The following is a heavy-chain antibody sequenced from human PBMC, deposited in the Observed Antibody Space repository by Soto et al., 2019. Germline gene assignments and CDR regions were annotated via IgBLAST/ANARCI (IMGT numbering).Heavy chain of an antibody. CDR2: INPTSGGT. V-gene: IGHV1-2*02. D-gene: IGHD2-2*01. Sequence: ASVKVSCKASGYPFSGRYLHWVRQAPGQGLEWMALINPTSGGTNYAQKFQGRVTMTWDTSISTAYMEMSSLKSDDTAIYYCARGYCSSNGCSDYFDYWGQGILVTVSS. CDR1: GYPFSGRY. J-gene: IGHJ4*02. CDR3: ARGYCSSNGCSDYFDY.